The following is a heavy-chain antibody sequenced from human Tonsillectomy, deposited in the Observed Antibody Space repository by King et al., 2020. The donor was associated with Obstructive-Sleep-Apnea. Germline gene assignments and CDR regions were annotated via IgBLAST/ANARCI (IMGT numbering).Heavy chain of an antibody. CDR2: ISGSGGAT. J-gene: IGHJ5*01. V-gene: IGHV3-23*04. CDR1: GFTFNNYA. Sequence: VQLVESGGGLEQPGGSLRLSCAASGFTFNNYAMNWVRQAPGKGLEWFSSISGSGGATYYADSVKGRFTTSRENSKNTLYRQMNSLRAEDTAVYYCAKPYYDFWSGYSETWFYSWGQGTLVTVSS. D-gene: IGHD3-3*01. CDR3: AKPYYDFWSGYSETWFYS.